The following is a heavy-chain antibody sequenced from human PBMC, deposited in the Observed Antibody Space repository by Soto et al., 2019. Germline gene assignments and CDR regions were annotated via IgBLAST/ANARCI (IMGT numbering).Heavy chain of an antibody. D-gene: IGHD2-15*01. J-gene: IGHJ4*02. CDR2: IYHSGST. Sequence: SETMSLTCAVSSDSISSSTWWSWVRQPPGRGLEWIGEIYHSGSTNYNPSLKSRVTFSVDKSKHQFSLNLSSVTAADTAVYYCASSPGSLAGDYWGLGTLVTVSS. V-gene: IGHV4-4*02. CDR1: SDSISSSTW. CDR3: ASSPGSLAGDY.